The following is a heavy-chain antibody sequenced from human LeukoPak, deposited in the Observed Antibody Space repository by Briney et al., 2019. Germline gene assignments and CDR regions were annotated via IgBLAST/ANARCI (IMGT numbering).Heavy chain of an antibody. CDR2: MRNDGSQI. V-gene: IGHV3-30*02. D-gene: IGHD6-19*01. CDR1: GFTFSSYS. Sequence: GGSLRLSCAASGFTFSSYSMHWVRQAPGKGLEWVASMRNDGSQIYHADSVKGRFTISRDTPKNTLYLQMNSLRVEDTAVYYCASWPGGWYGEDSWGQGTLVTVSS. J-gene: IGHJ4*02. CDR3: ASWPGGWYGEDS.